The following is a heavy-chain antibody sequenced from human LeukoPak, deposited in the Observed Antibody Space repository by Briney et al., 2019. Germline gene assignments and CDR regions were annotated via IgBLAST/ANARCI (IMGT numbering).Heavy chain of an antibody. J-gene: IGHJ4*02. CDR2: ISSSSSTI. V-gene: IGHV3-48*04. CDR3: ARDLNPKRELEGFDY. Sequence: GGSLRLSCAASGFTFSSYSMNWVRQAPGKGLEWVSYISSSSSTIYYADSVKGRFTISRDNAKNSLYLQMNSLRAEDTAVYYCARDLNPKRELEGFDYWGQGTLVTVSS. D-gene: IGHD1-26*01. CDR1: GFTFSSYS.